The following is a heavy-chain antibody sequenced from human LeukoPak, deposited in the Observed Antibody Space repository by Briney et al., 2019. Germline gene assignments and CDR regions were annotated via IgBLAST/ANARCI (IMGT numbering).Heavy chain of an antibody. CDR2: SYYSGST. V-gene: IGHV4-39*07. J-gene: IGHJ4*02. CDR3: ARVYCSGGSCYSDY. Sequence: SETLSLTCPVHGGSISSSSYYWGWFRQPPGKGLDWIGSSYYSGSTYYNPSLKSRVTISVDTSKNQFSLKLSSVTAADTAVYYCARVYCSGGSCYSDYWGQGTLVTVSS. CDR1: GGSISSSSYY. D-gene: IGHD2-15*01.